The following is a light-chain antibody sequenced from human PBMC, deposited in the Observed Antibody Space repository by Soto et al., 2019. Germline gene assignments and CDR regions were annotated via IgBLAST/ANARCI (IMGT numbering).Light chain of an antibody. V-gene: IGKV1-12*01. Sequence: DIQMTQSPSFVSASVGDRVTITCRASQGISSWLAWYQHKPGRAPKLLIHAASSLESGVPSRFSGSGYGTDFTLNISSLQPEDFATYYCQQTTSFPLTFGGGTKVEIK. CDR3: QQTTSFPLT. CDR1: QGISSW. J-gene: IGKJ4*01. CDR2: AAS.